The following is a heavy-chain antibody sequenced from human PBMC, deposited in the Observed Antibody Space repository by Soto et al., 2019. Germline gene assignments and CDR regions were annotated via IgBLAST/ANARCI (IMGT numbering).Heavy chain of an antibody. CDR1: GGSISSSSYY. J-gene: IGHJ6*02. CDR2: IYYSGST. CDR3: ARLVGPYGSGISGGGDYYYGMDV. Sequence: SETLSLTCTVSGGSISSSSYYWGWIRQPPGKGLEWIGSIYYSGSTYYNPSLKSRVTISVDTSKNQFSLKLSSVTAADTAVYYCARLVGPYGSGISGGGDYYYGMDVWGQGTTVTVSS. V-gene: IGHV4-39*01. D-gene: IGHD3-10*01.